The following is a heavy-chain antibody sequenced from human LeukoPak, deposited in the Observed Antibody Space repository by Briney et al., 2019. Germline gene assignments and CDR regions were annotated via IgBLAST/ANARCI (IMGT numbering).Heavy chain of an antibody. D-gene: IGHD3-22*01. CDR2: IIPIYDTA. Sequence: SVKVSCKAPGGTFSSYATSWVRQAPGQGLEWMGGIIPIYDTANYAQKFQGRVTITADESTSTAYMELSSLRSEDTAVYYCARGLAYYDSSDHYFYPFDYWGQGALVTVSA. J-gene: IGHJ4*02. CDR1: GGTFSSYA. CDR3: ARGLAYYDSSDHYFYPFDY. V-gene: IGHV1-69*01.